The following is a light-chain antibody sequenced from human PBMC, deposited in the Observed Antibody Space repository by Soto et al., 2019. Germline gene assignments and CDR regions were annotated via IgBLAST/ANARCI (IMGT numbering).Light chain of an antibody. CDR3: QQYGSSRWT. V-gene: IGKV3-20*01. J-gene: IGKJ1*01. CDR1: QSVGSNF. Sequence: EIVLTQSPGTLSLSPGERATLSCRASQSVGSNFLGWYQQNPPQPTRLLIDGATSRTTGIPGGFSGSESGTDFNLTISRLEHEDVAVYYCQQYGSSRWTFGQGTKVEMK. CDR2: GAT.